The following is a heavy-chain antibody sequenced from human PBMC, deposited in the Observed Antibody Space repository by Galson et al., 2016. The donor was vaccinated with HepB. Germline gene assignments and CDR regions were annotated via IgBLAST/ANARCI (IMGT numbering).Heavy chain of an antibody. J-gene: IGHJ4*02. CDR1: GFSLSIYG. CDR2: VWSDGGNK. V-gene: IGHV3-33*01. D-gene: IGHD3-16*02. Sequence: SLRLSCAASGFSLSIYGMHWVRQAPGEGLESVAVVWSDGGNKYYADSVRGRFTISRDSSKNTLFLQMNSLRAEDTAVYYCARGSCDERCRYDYGRGYYRYTGKDDYFDLWGQGTLVTVSS. CDR3: ARGSCDERCRYDYGRGYYRYTGKDDYFDL.